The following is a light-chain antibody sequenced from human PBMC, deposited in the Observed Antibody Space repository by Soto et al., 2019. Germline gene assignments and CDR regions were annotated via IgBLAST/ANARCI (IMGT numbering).Light chain of an antibody. CDR1: QSISSN. Sequence: EIVLTQSPGTLSLSPGERATLSCRASQSISSNLAWYQQKPGQAPRLLMFRTSSRATGFPARFSGSGSGTEFNLTISSLQSEDFGVYYCQQYNNWPRATFGGGTRLEIK. CDR3: QQYNNWPRAT. V-gene: IGKV3-15*01. J-gene: IGKJ5*01. CDR2: RTS.